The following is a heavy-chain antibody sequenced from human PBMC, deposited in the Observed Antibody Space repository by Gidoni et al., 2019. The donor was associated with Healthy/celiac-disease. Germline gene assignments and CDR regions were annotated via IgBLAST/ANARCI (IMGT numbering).Heavy chain of an antibody. V-gene: IGHV3-49*03. CDR3: TRGYYDFWSGASDY. D-gene: IGHD3-3*01. Sequence: EGQLVVSGGGLVPQGRSLRLSCTASGFTLGDYAMRWFRQAPGKGLGWVGFIRSKAYGGTTEYAAAVQGRFTISRDDSKSIAYLQMNSLKTEDTAVYYCTRGYYDFWSGASDYWGQGTLVTVSS. CDR1: GFTLGDYA. J-gene: IGHJ4*02. CDR2: IRSKAYGGTT.